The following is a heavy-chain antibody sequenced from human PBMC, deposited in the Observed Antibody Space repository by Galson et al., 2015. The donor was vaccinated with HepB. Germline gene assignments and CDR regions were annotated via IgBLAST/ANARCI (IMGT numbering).Heavy chain of an antibody. CDR1: GFTFSSYW. Sequence: LRLSCAASGFTFSSYWMHWVRQAPGKGLVWVSRINSDGSSIRYADSAKGRFTISRDNAKNTLYLQMNSLRAEDTAVYYCARVPNDYGDSDAFDIWGQGTMVTVSS. V-gene: IGHV3-74*01. CDR3: ARVPNDYGDSDAFDI. J-gene: IGHJ3*02. CDR2: INSDGSSI. D-gene: IGHD4-17*01.